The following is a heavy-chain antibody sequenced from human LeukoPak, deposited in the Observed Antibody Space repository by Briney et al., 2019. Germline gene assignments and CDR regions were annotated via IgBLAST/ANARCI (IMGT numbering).Heavy chain of an antibody. D-gene: IGHD3-10*01. J-gene: IGHJ4*02. Sequence: PSETLSLTCTVSGGSISSYYWSWIRQPPGKGLEWIGYIYYSGSTNYNPSLKSRVTISVDTSKNQFSLKLSSVTAADTAVYYCARVSLTSFPPRWFGEGYTMNPEFDYWGQGTLVTVSS. CDR2: IYYSGST. V-gene: IGHV4-59*01. CDR3: ARVSLTSFPPRWFGEGYTMNPEFDY. CDR1: GGSISSYY.